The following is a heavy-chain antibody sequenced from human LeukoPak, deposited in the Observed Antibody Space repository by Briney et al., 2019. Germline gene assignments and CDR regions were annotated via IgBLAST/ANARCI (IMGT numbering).Heavy chain of an antibody. CDR1: GFTFSNYW. J-gene: IGHJ4*02. Sequence: GGSLRLSCAASGFTFSNYWMHWVRHAPGKGLVWVSRINTDGSSTSYADSVKGRFTISRDNAKNTLYLQMNSLRAEDTALYYCARDRVVSYSTSPDYWGQGTLVTVSS. CDR2: INTDGSST. V-gene: IGHV3-74*01. CDR3: ARDRVVSYSTSPDY. D-gene: IGHD6-13*01.